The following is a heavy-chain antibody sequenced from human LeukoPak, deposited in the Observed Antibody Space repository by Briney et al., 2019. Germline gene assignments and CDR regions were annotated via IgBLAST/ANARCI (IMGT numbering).Heavy chain of an antibody. Sequence: GESLKISCKGSGYSFTSYWIGWVRQMPGKGLEWVGIIYPGDSDTRYSPSFQGQVTISADKSISTAYLQWSSLKASDTATYYCARVGDSSGYYYALSDYWGQGTLVTVSS. CDR2: IYPGDSDT. J-gene: IGHJ4*02. D-gene: IGHD3-22*01. V-gene: IGHV5-51*01. CDR1: GYSFTSYW. CDR3: ARVGDSSGYYYALSDY.